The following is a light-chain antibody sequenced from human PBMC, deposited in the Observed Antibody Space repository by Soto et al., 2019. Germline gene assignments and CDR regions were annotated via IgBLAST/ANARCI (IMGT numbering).Light chain of an antibody. V-gene: IGLV1-47*01. CDR3: AAWDDSLSGRGV. CDR2: RNN. Sequence: QSVLTQPPPASGTPGQRVTISCSGSSSNIGSNYVYWYQQLPGTAPKLLIYRNNQRPSGVPDRFSGSKSGTSASLAISGLRSEDEADYYCAAWDDSLSGRGVFGTGTKVTVL. J-gene: IGLJ1*01. CDR1: SSNIGSNY.